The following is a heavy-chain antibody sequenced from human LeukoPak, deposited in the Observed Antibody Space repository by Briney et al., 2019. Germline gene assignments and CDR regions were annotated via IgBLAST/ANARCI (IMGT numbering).Heavy chain of an antibody. J-gene: IGHJ1*01. CDR3: ASSITMVRGVIEYFQH. V-gene: IGHV3-48*03. D-gene: IGHD3-10*01. Sequence: GGSLRLSCAASGFTFSSYEMNWVRQAPGKGLEWVSYISSSGSTIYHADSVKGRFTISRDNAKNSLYLQMNSLRAEDTAVYYCASSITMVRGVIEYFQHWGQGTLVTVSS. CDR1: GFTFSSYE. CDR2: ISSSGSTI.